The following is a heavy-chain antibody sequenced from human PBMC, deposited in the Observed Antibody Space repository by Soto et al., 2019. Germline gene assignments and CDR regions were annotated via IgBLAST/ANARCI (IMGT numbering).Heavy chain of an antibody. Sequence: SATLSLTCSVYGCSIPSSKWTWILQTPRNGLEWIGYISSTGTTNYNPSLTSRVTISADTSKNQFSLTLTSVTAADTAVYYCATQPTALSNNYRGGAFDFWGQGTMVT. J-gene: IGHJ3*01. CDR1: GCSIPSSK. CDR2: ISSTGTT. V-gene: IGHV4-59*07. D-gene: IGHD4-4*01. CDR3: ATQPTALSNNYRGGAFDF.